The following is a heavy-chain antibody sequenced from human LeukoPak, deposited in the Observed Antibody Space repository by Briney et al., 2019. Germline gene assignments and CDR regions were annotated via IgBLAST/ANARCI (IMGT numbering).Heavy chain of an antibody. CDR2: ISAYNGNT. D-gene: IGHD1-14*01. V-gene: IGHV1-18*01. J-gene: IGHJ6*02. CDR3: AREKGQPATYYYYGMDV. CDR1: GYTFTSYG. Sequence: ASVKVSCTASGYTFTSYGIRWVRQAPGQGLEWVGWISAYNGNTNYAQKLQGRVTMTTDTSTSTAYMELRSLRSDDTAVYYCAREKGQPATYYYYGMDVWGQGTTVTVSS.